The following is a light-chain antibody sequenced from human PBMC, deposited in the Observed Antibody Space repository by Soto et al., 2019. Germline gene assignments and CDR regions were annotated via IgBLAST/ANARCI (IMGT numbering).Light chain of an antibody. CDR2: DAS. J-gene: IGKJ1*01. V-gene: IGKV1-5*01. CDR1: QSISSW. Sequence: DIQMTQSPSTLSASVGDRVTITCRASQSISSWLAWYQQKPGKAPKLLIYDASSLESGVPSRFSGSGSGTEFTLTISSLQPDDFVTYYCQQYNSYSRTFGQGTKVDNK. CDR3: QQYNSYSRT.